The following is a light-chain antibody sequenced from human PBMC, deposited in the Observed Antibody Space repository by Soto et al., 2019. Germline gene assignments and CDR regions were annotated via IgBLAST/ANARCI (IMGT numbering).Light chain of an antibody. CDR1: QSISSW. CDR3: QQYNSYPYT. CDR2: KAY. J-gene: IGKJ2*01. V-gene: IGKV1-5*03. Sequence: DIQMTQSPSTLSASVGDRVTITCRASQSISSWLAWYQQKPGKAPKLLIYKAYSLESGVPSRFSGSGSGTEFTLTISSLKPDDFATYYCQQYNSYPYTFGQGTKLEIK.